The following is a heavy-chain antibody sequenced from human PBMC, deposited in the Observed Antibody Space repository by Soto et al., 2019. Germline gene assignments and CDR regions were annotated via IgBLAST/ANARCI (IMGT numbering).Heavy chain of an antibody. CDR3: AKDLSSYGSGSLLIDY. CDR1: GFTFDDYA. V-gene: IGHV3-9*01. D-gene: IGHD3-10*01. Sequence: VPLVESGAGLVQPGRSLRLSCAGSGFTFDDYAMHWVRQAPGTTLEWVSGISWNSGSIGYAYSVKGRFTISRDNAKNSLYLNRNSLRAEDTASYYCAKDLSSYGSGSLLIDYWGQRTLVAVSA. J-gene: IGHJ4*02. CDR2: ISWNSGSI.